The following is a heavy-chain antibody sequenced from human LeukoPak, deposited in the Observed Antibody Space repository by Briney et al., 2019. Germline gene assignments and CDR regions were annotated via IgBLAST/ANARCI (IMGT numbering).Heavy chain of an antibody. Sequence: SETLSLTCAVSGGSISSSNWWSWVRQPPGKGLEWIGEIYHSGSSNYNPSLKSRVTISVDKSKNQFSLELSSVTAADTAMYYCARAPFCSGGSCYWRFDYWGQGTLVTVSS. J-gene: IGHJ4*02. CDR3: ARAPFCSGGSCYWRFDY. CDR2: IYHSGSS. V-gene: IGHV4-4*02. CDR1: GGSISSSNW. D-gene: IGHD2-15*01.